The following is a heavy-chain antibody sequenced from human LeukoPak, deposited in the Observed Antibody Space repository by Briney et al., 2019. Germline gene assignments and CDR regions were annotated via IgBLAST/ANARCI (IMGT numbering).Heavy chain of an antibody. CDR2: ISYDGSNK. Sequence: GGSLRLSCAASGFTFSSYAMQWVRQAPGKGVEWVAVISYDGSNKYYADSVKGRFTISRDNSKNTLYLQMNSLRAEDTAVYYCARDQWELPLDYWGQGTLVTVSS. CDR1: GFTFSSYA. J-gene: IGHJ4*02. CDR3: ARDQWELPLDY. D-gene: IGHD1-26*01. V-gene: IGHV3-30-3*01.